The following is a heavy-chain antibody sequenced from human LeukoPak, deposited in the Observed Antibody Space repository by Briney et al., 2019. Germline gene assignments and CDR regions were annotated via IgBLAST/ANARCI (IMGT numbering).Heavy chain of an antibody. CDR2: IYYSGST. V-gene: IGHV4-39*01. D-gene: IGHD4-23*01. CDR3: ARLDGSAKATVVTLGAFDI. Sequence: KASETLSLTCTVSGGSISSSSYYWGWIRQPPGKGLEWIGSIYYSGSTYYNPSLKSRVTISVDTSKNQFSLKLSSVTAADTAVYYCARLDGSAKATVVTLGAFDIWGQGTMVTVSS. CDR1: GGSISSSSYY. J-gene: IGHJ3*02.